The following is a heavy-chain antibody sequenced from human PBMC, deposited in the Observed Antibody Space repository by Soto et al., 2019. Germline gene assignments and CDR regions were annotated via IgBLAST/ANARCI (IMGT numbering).Heavy chain of an antibody. CDR3: ARRRGYDFWSGYSSDV. CDR1: GGSISSSSYY. D-gene: IGHD3-3*01. CDR2: IYYSGST. V-gene: IGHV4-39*01. Sequence: QLQLQESGPGLVKPSETLSLTCTVSGGSISSSSYYWGWIRQPPGKGLEGIGSIYYSGSTYYNPSLKSRVTISVDTSKNQFSLKLSSVTAADTAVYYCARRRGYDFWSGYSSDVWGQGTTVTVSS. J-gene: IGHJ6*02.